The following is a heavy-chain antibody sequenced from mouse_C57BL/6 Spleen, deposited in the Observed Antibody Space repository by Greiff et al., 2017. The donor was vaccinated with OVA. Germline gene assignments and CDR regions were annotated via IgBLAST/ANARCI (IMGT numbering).Heavy chain of an antibody. CDR2: IYPGNSDT. V-gene: IGHV1-5*01. J-gene: IGHJ1*03. D-gene: IGHD1-1*01. Sequence: VQLNESGTVLARPGASVKMSCKTSGYTFTSYWMHWVKQRPGQGLEWIGAIYPGNSDTSYNQKFKGKAKLTAVTSASTAYMELSSLTNEDSAVYYCTRRDGSSFYWYFDVWGTGTTVTVSS. CDR3: TRRDGSSFYWYFDV. CDR1: GYTFTSYW.